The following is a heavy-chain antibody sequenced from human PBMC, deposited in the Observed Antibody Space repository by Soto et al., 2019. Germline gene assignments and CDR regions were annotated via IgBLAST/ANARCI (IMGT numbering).Heavy chain of an antibody. D-gene: IGHD2-21*02. J-gene: IGHJ4*02. CDR1: GFTFSSYG. V-gene: IGHV3-30*18. CDR3: VKERTAKTATEFDY. CDR2: VSHDGSTK. Sequence: QVQLVESGGGVVQPGRSLRLSCAASGFTFSSYGMQWVRQAPGKGLEWVAVVSHDGSTKFYADSGKGRFTLSRDNSKNTLYLQMNSLRAEDTAVYYCVKERTAKTATEFDYWGQGTLVTVSS.